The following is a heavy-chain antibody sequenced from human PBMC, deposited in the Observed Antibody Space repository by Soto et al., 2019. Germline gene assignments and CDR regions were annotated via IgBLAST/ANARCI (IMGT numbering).Heavy chain of an antibody. D-gene: IGHD3-3*01. CDR3: ARIPHRTTSSYDYPSGMDV. CDR1: GYSFPSDW. J-gene: IGHJ6*02. V-gene: IGHV5-51*01. Sequence: GESLKISCKGSGYSFPSDWIGWVRQMPGKGLEWMGSIYPADSDTRYSPSFQGQVTISADKSIRTAYLEWSSLKGSDSGIYYCARIPHRTTSSYDYPSGMDVWGQGTTVTVSS. CDR2: IYPADSDT.